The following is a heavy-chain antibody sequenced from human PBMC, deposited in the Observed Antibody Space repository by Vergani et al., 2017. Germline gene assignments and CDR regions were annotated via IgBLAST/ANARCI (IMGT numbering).Heavy chain of an antibody. J-gene: IGHJ5*02. D-gene: IGHD2-2*01. Sequence: QMQLVQFGAEVKKTGSSVKVSCKASGYTFTYHYLHWVRQAPGQALEWMGWITPFNGNTNYAQKFQDRVTITRDRSMSTAYMELSSLRSEDTAMYYCALAESSTSCINSVCITPETGSWFDPWGQGTLVTVSS. V-gene: IGHV1-45*02. CDR2: ITPFNGNT. CDR1: GYTFTYHY. CDR3: ALAESSTSCINSVCITPETGSWFDP.